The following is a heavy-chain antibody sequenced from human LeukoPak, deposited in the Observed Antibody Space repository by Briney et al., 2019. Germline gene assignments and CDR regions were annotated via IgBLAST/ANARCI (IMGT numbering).Heavy chain of an antibody. CDR3: ARGRYCSADICTGGDSFDI. CDR1: GGSISNYY. V-gene: IGHV4-4*07. CDR2: KYARGSS. Sequence: SETLSLTRTVSGGSISNYYWSWIRQPAGKGLEWIGRKYARGSSNYNPPVQSRVTMSVDTSKNQFSLKLRSVTAADTAVYYCARGRYCSADICTGGDSFDIRGQGTMVSVSP. J-gene: IGHJ3*02. D-gene: IGHD2-15*01.